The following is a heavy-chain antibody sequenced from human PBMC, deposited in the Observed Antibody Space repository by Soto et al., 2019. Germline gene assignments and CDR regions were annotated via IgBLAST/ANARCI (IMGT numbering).Heavy chain of an antibody. CDR1: GCSIDSGDYY. CDR3: VRDVIATTNYYDL. Sequence: SETPSLTCTVYGCSIDSGDYYWGWIRHPPGKGLEWIGYVYYSGTTNYNPFLKSRVTLSLDKSKNQFSLKMNSVTAADTAVYYWVRDVIATTNYYDLWGQVTPGTVAS. D-gene: IGHD4-4*01. J-gene: IGHJ5*02. CDR2: VYYSGTT. V-gene: IGHV4-61*08.